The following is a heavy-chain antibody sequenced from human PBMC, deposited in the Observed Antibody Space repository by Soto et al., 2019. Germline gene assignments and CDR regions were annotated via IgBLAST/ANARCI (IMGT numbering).Heavy chain of an antibody. V-gene: IGHV4-30-2*01. CDR2: IYSGTT. CDR1: GGSIISGGYS. J-gene: IGHJ4*02. Sequence: PSETLSLTCAVSGGSIISGGYSWSWIRQPPGKGLEWIGYIYSGTTHYNPSLESRVTIAMDRSKNQVSLSLKSVTAADTAVYYCAREDSGAFFDFWGRGTPVTVSS. CDR3: AREDSGAFFDF. D-gene: IGHD2-15*01.